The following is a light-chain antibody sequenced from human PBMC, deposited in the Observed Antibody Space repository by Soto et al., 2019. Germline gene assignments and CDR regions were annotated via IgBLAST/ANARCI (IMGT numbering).Light chain of an antibody. Sequence: QPVLTQPASVSGSPGQSITISCTGTSSDIGDYKYVSWYQQHPGNPPKLIIYDVSDRPSGVSNRFPGSKSGNTASLTISGLQAEDEANYYCSSYTITSAYWVFGGGTKLTVL. CDR2: DVS. CDR1: SSDIGDYKY. V-gene: IGLV2-14*03. J-gene: IGLJ3*02. CDR3: SSYTITSAYWV.